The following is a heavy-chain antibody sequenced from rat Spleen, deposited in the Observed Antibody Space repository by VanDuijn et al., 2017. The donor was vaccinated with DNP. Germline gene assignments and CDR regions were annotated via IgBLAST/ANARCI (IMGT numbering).Heavy chain of an antibody. CDR1: GYSITSNFK. J-gene: IGHJ2*01. V-gene: IGHV3-3*01. Sequence: EVQLQESGPGLVKPSQSLSLTCSVTGYSITSNFKWSWIRKFPGNKLEWMGYINSAGTTNYNPSLKSRISITRDTSKNQFFLQVNSMTTEDTATYYCAIQLGVFDYWGQGVMVTVSS. CDR2: INSAGTT. D-gene: IGHD4-4*01. CDR3: AIQLGVFDY.